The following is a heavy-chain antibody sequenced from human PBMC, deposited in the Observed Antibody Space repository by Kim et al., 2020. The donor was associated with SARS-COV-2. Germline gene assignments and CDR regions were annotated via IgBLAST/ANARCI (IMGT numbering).Heavy chain of an antibody. D-gene: IGHD3-3*01. Sequence: SETLSLTCTVSGGSISSSSYYWGWIRQPPGKGLEWIGSIYYSGSTYYNPSLKSRVTISVDTSKNQFSLKLSSVTAADTAVYYCARAGGGFPTIFGVVTHLTGWFDPWGQGTLVTVSS. J-gene: IGHJ5*02. CDR1: GGSISSSSYY. V-gene: IGHV4-39*01. CDR3: ARAGGGFPTIFGVVTHLTGWFDP. CDR2: IYYSGST.